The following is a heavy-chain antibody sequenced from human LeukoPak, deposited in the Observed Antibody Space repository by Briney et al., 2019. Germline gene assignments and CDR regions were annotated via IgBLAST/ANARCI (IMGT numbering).Heavy chain of an antibody. J-gene: IGHJ5*02. CDR2: IYYSGST. CDR1: GDSISSSSYS. CDR3: ARHTYYYDSSGYYYPSLSNWFDP. Sequence: SETLSLTCTVSGDSISSSSYSWGWIRQPPGKGLEWIGSIYYSGSTYYNPSLKSRVTISVDTSKNQFSLKLSSVTAADTAVYYCARHTYYYDSSGYYYPSLSNWFDPWGQGTLVTVSS. D-gene: IGHD3-22*01. V-gene: IGHV4-39*01.